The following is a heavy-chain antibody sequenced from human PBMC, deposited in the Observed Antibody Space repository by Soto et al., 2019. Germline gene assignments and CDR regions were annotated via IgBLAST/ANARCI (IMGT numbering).Heavy chain of an antibody. D-gene: IGHD1-1*01. J-gene: IGHJ4*02. CDR1: GCYIRSGGYF. CDR3: TREQSDDNYFDY. CDR2: IYYSGGT. Sequence: VIVSLTYAVSGCYIRSGGYFYPWDKRPPGKGLEWLGYIYYSGGTNYNPSLKSRVTISLDKSKSQFSLRLISVTAADTAVYYCTREQSDDNYFDYWGQGTLVTVSA. V-gene: IGHV4-61*08.